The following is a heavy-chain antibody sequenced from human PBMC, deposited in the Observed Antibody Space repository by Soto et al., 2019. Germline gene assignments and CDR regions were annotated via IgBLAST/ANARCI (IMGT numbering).Heavy chain of an antibody. J-gene: IGHJ6*01. CDR2: ISYDGSNK. D-gene: IGHD2-2*02. V-gene: IGHV3-30*18. CDR1: GFTFSSYG. CDR3: AKAGGYCSSTSCYTGDTDYYYGMDV. Sequence: QVQLVESGGGVVQPGRSLRLSCAASGFTFSSYGMHWVRQAPGKGLEWVAVISYDGSNKYYADSVKGRFTISRDNSKNTLYLQMNSLRAEDTAVYYCAKAGGYCSSTSCYTGDTDYYYGMDVW.